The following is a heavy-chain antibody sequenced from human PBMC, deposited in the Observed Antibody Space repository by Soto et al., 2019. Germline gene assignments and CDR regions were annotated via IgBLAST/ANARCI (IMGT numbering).Heavy chain of an antibody. CDR2: ISYDGSNK. CDR3: SRGLSTRPPGCMDV. J-gene: IGHJ6*02. Sequence: QVQLVESGGGVVQPGRSLRLSCAASGFTFRSYAMHCVRQAPGKGLEWVAVISYDGSNKYYAESVKGRFTISRDNSKNTLYLQMNSLRAEDTAMHYCSRGLSTRPPGCMDVWVQGTTVTVSS. CDR1: GFTFRSYA. V-gene: IGHV3-30-3*01.